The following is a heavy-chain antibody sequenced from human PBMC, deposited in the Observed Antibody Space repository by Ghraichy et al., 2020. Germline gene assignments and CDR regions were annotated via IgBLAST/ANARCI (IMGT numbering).Heavy chain of an antibody. CDR3: ARGDRYGSGSYYNNPFDY. CDR1: GGSVNSGSYY. Sequence: SQTLSLTYTVSGGSVNSGSYYWSWIRQPPGKGLEWIGYIYYSGSTNYNPSLKSRVTISVDTSKNQFSLKLSSVTAADTAVYYCARGDRYGSGSYYNNPFDYWGQGTLVTVSS. D-gene: IGHD3-10*01. CDR2: IYYSGST. V-gene: IGHV4-61*01. J-gene: IGHJ4*02.